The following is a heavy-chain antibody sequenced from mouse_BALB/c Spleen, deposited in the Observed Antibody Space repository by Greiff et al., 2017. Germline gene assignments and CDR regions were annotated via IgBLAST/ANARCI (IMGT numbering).Heavy chain of an antibody. D-gene: IGHD2-4*01. J-gene: IGHJ1*01. CDR2: IYPSDSYT. CDR3: KRGGLRRYFDV. Sequence: QVQLQQPGAELVRPGASVKLSCKASGYTFTSYWINWVKQRPGQGLEWIGNIYPSDSYTNYNQKFKDKATLTVDKSSSTAYMQLSSPTSEDSAVYYCKRGGLRRYFDVWGAGTTVTVSA. CDR1: GYTFTSYW. V-gene: IGHV1-69*02.